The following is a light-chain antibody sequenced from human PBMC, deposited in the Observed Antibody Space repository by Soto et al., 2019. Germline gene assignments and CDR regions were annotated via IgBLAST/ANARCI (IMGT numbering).Light chain of an antibody. V-gene: IGKV3-15*01. Sequence: EIVMTQSPATLSVSPGERATLSCRASQTISTNLAWYQQKPGQAPRLLMYGASTRATGIPARFSGSGSGTEFTLTINSLQSEDFAVYYCKHYNTWPGFGQGTKLEIK. CDR2: GAS. J-gene: IGKJ2*01. CDR3: KHYNTWPG. CDR1: QTISTN.